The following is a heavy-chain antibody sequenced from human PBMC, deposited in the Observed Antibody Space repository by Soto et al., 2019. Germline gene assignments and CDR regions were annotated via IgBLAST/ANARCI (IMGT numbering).Heavy chain of an antibody. CDR2: IYYSGST. Sequence: SETLSLTCTVSGDSVSSATYSWNWIRQPPGKGLEWIGNIYYSGSTNYNPSLKSRVAMSVDTSEKHFSLSLTSVTAADTAVYYCARGMTTVTTVANWFDPWGQGTLVTVSS. CDR1: GDSVSSATYS. J-gene: IGHJ5*02. D-gene: IGHD4-17*01. CDR3: ARGMTTVTTVANWFDP. V-gene: IGHV4-61*01.